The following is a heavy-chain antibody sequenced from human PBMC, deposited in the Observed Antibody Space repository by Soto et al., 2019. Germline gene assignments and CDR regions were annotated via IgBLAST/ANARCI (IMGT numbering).Heavy chain of an antibody. D-gene: IGHD6-13*01. CDR2: INPSGGST. V-gene: IGHV1-46*03. J-gene: IGHJ6*03. CDR1: GYTFTSYY. CDR3: ARDSSSWYSVRNYYYYMDV. Sequence: GASVKVSCKASGYTFTSYYMHWVRQAPGQGLEWMGIINPSGGSTSYAQKFQGRVTMTRDTSTSTVYMELSSLRSEDTAVYYCARDSSSWYSVRNYYYYMDVWGKGTTVTVSS.